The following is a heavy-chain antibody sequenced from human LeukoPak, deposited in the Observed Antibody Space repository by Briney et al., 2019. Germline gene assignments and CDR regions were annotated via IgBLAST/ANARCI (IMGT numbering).Heavy chain of an antibody. J-gene: IGHJ5*02. CDR2: INPSGGST. Sequence: ASVKVSCKASGYTFTSYYMHWVRQAPGQGLEWMGIINPSGGSTSYAQKFQGRITITRNTSISTAYMELSSLRSEDTAVYYCARTQQLVLRSPLDPWGQGTLVTVSS. V-gene: IGHV1-46*01. CDR3: ARTQQLVLRSPLDP. CDR1: GYTFTSYY. D-gene: IGHD6-13*01.